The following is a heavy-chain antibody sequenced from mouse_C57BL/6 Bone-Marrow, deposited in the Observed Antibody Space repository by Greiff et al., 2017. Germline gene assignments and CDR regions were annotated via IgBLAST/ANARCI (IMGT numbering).Heavy chain of an antibody. CDR1: GFTFSSYA. J-gene: IGHJ2*01. Sequence: EVNVVESGGGLVKPGGSLKLSCAASGFTFSSYAMSWVRQTPEKRLEWVATISDGGSYTYYPDNVKGRFTISRDNAKNNLYLQMSHLKSEDTAMYYCAREEELFFDYWGQGTTLTVSS. CDR3: AREEELFFDY. D-gene: IGHD4-1*01. V-gene: IGHV5-4*01. CDR2: ISDGGSYT.